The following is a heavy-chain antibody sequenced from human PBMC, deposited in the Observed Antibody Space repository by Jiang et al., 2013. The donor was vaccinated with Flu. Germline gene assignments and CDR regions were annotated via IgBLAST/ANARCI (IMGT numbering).Heavy chain of an antibody. Sequence: SGPGLVKPSETLSLTCTVSGGSISSYYWSWIRQPPGKGLEWIGYIYYSGSTNYNPPLKSRVTISLDTSKNQFSLKLSSVTAADTAVYYCARDMNLGYIYGYFDYWGQGTLVTVSS. D-gene: IGHD5-18*01. CDR1: GGSISSYY. CDR2: IYYSGST. V-gene: IGHV4-59*13. J-gene: IGHJ4*02. CDR3: ARDMNLGYIYGYFDY.